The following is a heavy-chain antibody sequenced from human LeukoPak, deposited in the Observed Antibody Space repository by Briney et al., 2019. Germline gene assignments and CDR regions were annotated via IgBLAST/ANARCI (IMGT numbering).Heavy chain of an antibody. CDR2: IYYSGSA. CDR3: ARWFGRLDY. Sequence: GSLRLSCAASGLTFSSYAMSWVRQAPGKGLEWIGYIYYSGSANYNPSLKSRVTISVDTSKNQFSLKLSFVTAADTAVYYCARWFGRLDYWGQGTLVTVSS. CDR1: GLTFSSYA. D-gene: IGHD3-10*01. V-gene: IGHV4-59*01. J-gene: IGHJ4*02.